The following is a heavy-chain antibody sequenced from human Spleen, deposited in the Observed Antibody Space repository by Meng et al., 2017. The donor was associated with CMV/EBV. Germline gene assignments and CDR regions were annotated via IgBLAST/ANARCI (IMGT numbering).Heavy chain of an antibody. CDR2: ISYDGSNK. CDR3: ARGGYYDSSGQNWFDP. V-gene: IGHV3-30-3*01. Sequence: GFTFSPYAMNWVRQTPGKGLEWVAVISYDGSNKYYADSVKGRFTISRDNSKNTLHLQMNTLRAEDTALYYCARGGYYDSSGQNWFDPWGQGTLVTVSS. J-gene: IGHJ5*02. CDR1: GFTFSPYA. D-gene: IGHD3-22*01.